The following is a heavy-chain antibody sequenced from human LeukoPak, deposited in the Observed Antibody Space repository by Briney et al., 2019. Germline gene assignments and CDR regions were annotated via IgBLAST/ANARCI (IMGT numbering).Heavy chain of an antibody. CDR2: IYPGDPNT. V-gene: IGHV5-51*01. CDR1: GYTFNNYW. Sequence: GESLKISCKASGYTFNNYWIGWVRQMPGKGLEWMGIIYPGDPNTKYRPSLQGQVTISADKSTFTAYLQWSSLKASDTAMYYCVRLGYCSGSTCYAPSHYWGQGTLVTVSS. D-gene: IGHD2-2*01. CDR3: VRLGYCSGSTCYAPSHY. J-gene: IGHJ4*02.